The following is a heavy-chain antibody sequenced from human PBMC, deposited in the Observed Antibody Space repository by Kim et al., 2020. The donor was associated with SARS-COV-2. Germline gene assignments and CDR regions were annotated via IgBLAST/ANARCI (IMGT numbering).Heavy chain of an antibody. Sequence: RRVTISVDTSKNQFSLKLSSVTAADAAVYYCASNYYDSSGYWAGFDYWGQGTLVTVSS. V-gene: IGHV4-59*01. J-gene: IGHJ4*02. D-gene: IGHD3-22*01. CDR3: ASNYYDSSGYWAGFDY.